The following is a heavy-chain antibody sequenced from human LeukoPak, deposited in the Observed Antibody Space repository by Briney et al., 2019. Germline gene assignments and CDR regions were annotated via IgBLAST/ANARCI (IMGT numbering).Heavy chain of an antibody. CDR1: GFTFTSSA. J-gene: IGHJ4*02. Sequence: SVKVSCKASGFTFTSSAVQWVRQARGQRLEWIGWIVVGSGNTNYAQKFQERVTITRDMSTSTAYMELSSLRSEDTAVYYCAKLRYSGSYEYDYWGQGTLVTVSS. CDR2: IVVGSGNT. D-gene: IGHD1-26*01. CDR3: AKLRYSGSYEYDY. V-gene: IGHV1-58*01.